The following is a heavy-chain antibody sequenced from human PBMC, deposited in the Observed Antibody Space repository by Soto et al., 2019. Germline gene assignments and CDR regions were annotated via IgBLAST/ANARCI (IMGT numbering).Heavy chain of an antibody. V-gene: IGHV4-39*01. CDR1: GGSISDSSYF. J-gene: IGHJ4*02. CDR3: RRRCVTAYYSHY. D-gene: IGHD1-26*01. Sequence: SETLSLTCTVSGGSISDSSYFWDWIRQPPGKGLEWIGNIYYSGSTYYNLSLKSRVTISVDTSKNQFSLKLSSVTAADTAVYYCRRRCVTAYYSHYWGQGTLVTAAS. CDR2: IYYSGST.